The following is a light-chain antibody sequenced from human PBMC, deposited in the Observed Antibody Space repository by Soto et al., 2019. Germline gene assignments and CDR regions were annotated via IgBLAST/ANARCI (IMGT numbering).Light chain of an antibody. CDR2: DTS. V-gene: IGKV3-15*01. Sequence: ENVMRQSPATLSVSPGAGATLPCKASQGIGDTLAWYQHTPGQTPRLLIYDTSTRATGVPTRFSGSRSGTEFTLTINSLQSEDFAVYYCQQYNNWPRTCGQGTKVDIK. CDR1: QGIGDT. CDR3: QQYNNWPRT. J-gene: IGKJ1*01.